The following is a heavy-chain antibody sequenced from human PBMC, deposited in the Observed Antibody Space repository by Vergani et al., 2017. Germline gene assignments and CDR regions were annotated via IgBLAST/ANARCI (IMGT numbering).Heavy chain of an antibody. Sequence: QVQLQESGPGLVKPSETLSLTCTVSGGSISIYYWSWIRQPPGKGLEWIGYIYYSGSTNYNPSLKSRVTISVDTSKNPFSLKLSSVTAADTAVYYCARLSPYYYYYMDVWGKGTTVTVSS. CDR1: GGSISIYY. CDR2: IYYSGST. CDR3: ARLSPYYYYYMDV. J-gene: IGHJ6*03. V-gene: IGHV4-59*08.